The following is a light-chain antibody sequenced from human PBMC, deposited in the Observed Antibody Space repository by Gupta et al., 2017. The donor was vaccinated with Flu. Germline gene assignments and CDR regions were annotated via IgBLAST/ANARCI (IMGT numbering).Light chain of an antibody. J-gene: IGLJ2*01. CDR2: EVS. Sequence: QSALTQPASVSGSPGQSITISCTGTSSDIGGYNYVSWYQQHPGKAPKLMIFEVSNRPSGVSTRFSGSKSGNTASLTISGLQAEDEADYYCSSYKNTKTLGLFGGGTKLTVL. CDR1: SSDIGGYNY. V-gene: IGLV2-14*01. CDR3: SSYKNTKTLGL.